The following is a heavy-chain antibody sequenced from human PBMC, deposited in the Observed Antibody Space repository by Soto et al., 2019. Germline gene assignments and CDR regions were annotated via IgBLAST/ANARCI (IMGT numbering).Heavy chain of an antibody. Sequence: PSETLSRTCSVSGGSISSFTYYWGWIRQPPGKGLEWIWTVYYNENMYYNPSLKSRVTITVDTAKNQFSLNLRSVTAADTAMYFCARRERYYGSQGWLDPWGPGTLVTVSS. V-gene: IGHV4-39*01. D-gene: IGHD3-10*01. J-gene: IGHJ5*02. CDR3: ARRERYYGSQGWLDP. CDR2: VYYNENM. CDR1: GGSISSFTYY.